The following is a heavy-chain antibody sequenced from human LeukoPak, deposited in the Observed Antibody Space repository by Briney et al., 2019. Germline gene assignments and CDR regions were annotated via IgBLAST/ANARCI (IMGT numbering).Heavy chain of an antibody. D-gene: IGHD3-22*01. CDR1: GFPFSNYW. CDR3: TSHFYDSGYFDY. CDR2: IYSGGST. J-gene: IGHJ4*02. V-gene: IGHV3-53*01. Sequence: GGSLRLSCAVSGFPFSNYWIHWVRQAPGKGLEWVSVIYSGGSTYYADSVKGRFTISRDNSKNTLYLQMNSLRGEDTAVYYCTSHFYDSGYFDYWGQGTLVTVSS.